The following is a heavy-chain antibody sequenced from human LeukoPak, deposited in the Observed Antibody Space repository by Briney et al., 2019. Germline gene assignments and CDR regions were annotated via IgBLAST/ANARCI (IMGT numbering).Heavy chain of an antibody. D-gene: IGHD3-22*01. CDR1: GFSVSTNF. V-gene: IGHV3-66*02. J-gene: IGHJ3*02. Sequence: GGSLRLSCVASGFSVSTNFMSWVRQAPGKGLEWVSSFYRGGSTYYGDSVKGRFTTSRDHSMNTVYLQMNSLRAEDTAVYYCARYYDTSGYTQGAFDIWGQGTMVTVS. CDR3: ARYYDTSGYTQGAFDI. CDR2: FYRGGST.